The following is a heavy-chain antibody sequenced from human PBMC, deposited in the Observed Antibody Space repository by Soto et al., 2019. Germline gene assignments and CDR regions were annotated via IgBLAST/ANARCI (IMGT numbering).Heavy chain of an antibody. CDR3: AKDKVRYFDWLLYPPLSDY. D-gene: IGHD3-9*01. CDR2: ISYDGSNK. V-gene: IGHV3-30*18. J-gene: IGHJ4*02. Sequence: GGSLRLSCAASGFTFSSYGMYWVRQAPGKGLEWVAVISYDGSNKYYADSVKGRFTISRDNSKNTLYLQMNSLRAEDTAVYYCAKDKVRYFDWLLYPPLSDYWGQGTLVTVSS. CDR1: GFTFSSYG.